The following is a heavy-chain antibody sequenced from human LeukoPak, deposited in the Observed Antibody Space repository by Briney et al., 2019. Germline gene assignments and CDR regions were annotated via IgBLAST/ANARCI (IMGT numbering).Heavy chain of an antibody. D-gene: IGHD3-22*01. CDR1: GFTFSSYA. V-gene: IGHV3-23*01. Sequence: GGSLRLSCAASGFTFSSYAMNWVRQTPGKGLEWVSGIREAGGGTKYADSVKGRFTISRDNSKNSLSLQMNSLRADDTAVYYCASDSSGYFGPWGQGTLVTVSS. CDR3: ASDSSGYFGP. J-gene: IGHJ5*02. CDR2: IREAGGGT.